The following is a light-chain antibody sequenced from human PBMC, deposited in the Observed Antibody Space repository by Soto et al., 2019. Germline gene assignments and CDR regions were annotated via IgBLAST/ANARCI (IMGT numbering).Light chain of an antibody. CDR2: EVS. V-gene: IGLV2-14*01. CDR1: SSDVGGYNY. CDR3: SSYTSSSTYV. Sequence: QSALTQPASVSGSPGQSITISCTGTSSDVGGYNYVSWYQQHPGKAPKLMIYEVSNRPSGVSNRFSGSKSGNTASLTIPGHQAEDEADYYCSSYTSSSTYVFGTGTKVTVL. J-gene: IGLJ1*01.